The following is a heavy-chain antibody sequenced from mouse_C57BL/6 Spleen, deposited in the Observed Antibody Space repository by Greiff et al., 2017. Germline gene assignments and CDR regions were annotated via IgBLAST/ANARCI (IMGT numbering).Heavy chain of an antibody. CDR2: IRSKSNNYAI. V-gene: IGHV10-1*01. Sequence: EVQLVESGGGLVQPKGSLKLSCAASGFSFNTYAMNWVRQAPGKGLEWVARIRSKSNNYAIYYADSVKDRFTISRDDSESMLYLQMNNLKTEDTAMYYCVREFSNWGQGTLVTVSA. CDR3: VREFSN. J-gene: IGHJ3*01. CDR1: GFSFNTYA.